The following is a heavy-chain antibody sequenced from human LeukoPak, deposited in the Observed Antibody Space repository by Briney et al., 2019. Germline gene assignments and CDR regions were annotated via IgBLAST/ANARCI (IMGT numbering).Heavy chain of an antibody. V-gene: IGHV1-69*05. D-gene: IGHD6-6*01. CDR2: IIPIFGTA. J-gene: IGHJ4*02. Sequence: ASVKVSCKASGGTFSSYAISWVRQAPGQGLEWMGGIIPIFGTANYAQKFQGRVTITTDESTSTAYMELSSLRSEDTAVYYCARGNDTQYSSPGYHFDYWGQGTLVTVSS. CDR3: ARGNDTQYSSPGYHFDY. CDR1: GGTFSSYA.